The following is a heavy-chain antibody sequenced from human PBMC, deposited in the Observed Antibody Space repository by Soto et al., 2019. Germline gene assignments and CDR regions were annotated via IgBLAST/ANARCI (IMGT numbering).Heavy chain of an antibody. CDR1: GYTFTSYG. Sequence: QVQLVQSGAEVKKPGASVKVSCKASGYTFTSYGISWVRQAPGQGLEWMGWISAYNGNTNYAQKLQGRVTMTTVTSTSTAYMELRSLRSDDTAVYYCARDSGFYCSGGSGYPGVYDYWGQGTLVTFSS. CDR2: ISAYNGNT. V-gene: IGHV1-18*01. J-gene: IGHJ4*02. D-gene: IGHD2-15*01. CDR3: ARDSGFYCSGGSGYPGVYDY.